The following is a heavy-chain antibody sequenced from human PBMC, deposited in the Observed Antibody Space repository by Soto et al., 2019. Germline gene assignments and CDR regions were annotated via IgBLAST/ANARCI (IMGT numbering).Heavy chain of an antibody. CDR1: GYSFTNYW. CDR3: ARHRGSGVYDAFDV. V-gene: IGHV5-51*01. J-gene: IGHJ3*01. D-gene: IGHD3-10*01. CDR2: IYPGDSDI. Sequence: GESLKISCKGSGYSFTNYWIGWVRQMPDKGLEWMGIIYPGDSDIRYSPSFRGQVTISADKSISTAYLQWRSLKASDTAMYYCARHRGSGVYDAFDVWGQGTMVTVSS.